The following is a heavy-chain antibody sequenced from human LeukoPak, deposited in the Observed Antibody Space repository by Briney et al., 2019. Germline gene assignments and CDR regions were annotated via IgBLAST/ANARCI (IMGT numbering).Heavy chain of an antibody. CDR2: ISSSGSTI. V-gene: IGHV3-48*03. J-gene: IGHJ4*02. Sequence: PGGSLRLSCAASGFTFSSYEMNWVRQAPGKGLEWVSYISSSGSTIYYADSVKGRFTISGDNAKNSLYLQMNSLRAEDTAVYYCAREAYDILTGPLILWGQGTLVTVSS. D-gene: IGHD3-9*01. CDR3: AREAYDILTGPLIL. CDR1: GFTFSSYE.